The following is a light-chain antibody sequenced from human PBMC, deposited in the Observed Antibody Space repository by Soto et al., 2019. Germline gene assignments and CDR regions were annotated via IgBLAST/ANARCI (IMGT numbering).Light chain of an antibody. CDR3: QQYNNWPRK. J-gene: IGKJ1*01. CDR1: QSVSSN. Sequence: EIVMTQSPATLSVSPGERATVSCRASQSVSSNLAWYQQKPGQAPRLLIYGASARATGIPARFSGSGSGTEFTLTISSLQSEDFAVYYCQQYNNWPRKFGQGTKVDIK. V-gene: IGKV3-15*01. CDR2: GAS.